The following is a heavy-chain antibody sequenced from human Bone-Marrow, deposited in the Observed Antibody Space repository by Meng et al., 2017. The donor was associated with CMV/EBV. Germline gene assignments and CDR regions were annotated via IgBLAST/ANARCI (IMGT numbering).Heavy chain of an antibody. Sequence: GGSLRLSCAASGFTFSSSWMSWVRQAPGKGLEWVANIKFDGGEIYYVDPVKGRFTISRDNAKNSLYLQMNGLRAEDTAVYYCAREVGYDFWSGYYVDYWGQGTLVTVSS. D-gene: IGHD3-3*01. J-gene: IGHJ4*02. CDR2: IKFDGGEI. CDR3: AREVGYDFWSGYYVDY. CDR1: GFTFSSSW. V-gene: IGHV3-7*01.